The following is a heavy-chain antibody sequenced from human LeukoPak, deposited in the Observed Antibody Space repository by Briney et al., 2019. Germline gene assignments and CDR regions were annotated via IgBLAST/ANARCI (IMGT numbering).Heavy chain of an antibody. V-gene: IGHV4-59*08. D-gene: IGHD3-10*01. CDR2: IYYSGST. Sequence: SETLSLTCTVSGGSISTYYWSWIRQPPGKGLEWIEYIYYSGSTNYNPSLKSRVTISVDTSKNQFSLKLSSVTAADTAVYYCARHAGRAWFGELSYWGQGTLVTVSS. J-gene: IGHJ4*02. CDR3: ARHAGRAWFGELSY. CDR1: GGSISTYY.